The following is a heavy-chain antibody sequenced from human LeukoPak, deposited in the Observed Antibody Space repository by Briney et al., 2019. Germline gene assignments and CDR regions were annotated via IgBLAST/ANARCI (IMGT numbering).Heavy chain of an antibody. CDR1: GYIFTSYG. J-gene: IGHJ4*02. Sequence: ASVKVSCKASGYIFTSYGISWVRQAPGQGLEWMGWISAYNGNTNYAQKLQGKVTMTTDTSTSTAYMELRSLRSDDTAVYYCARGVMITFGGVIVMGYFDYWGQGTLVTVSS. V-gene: IGHV1-18*01. CDR3: ARGVMITFGGVIVMGYFDY. CDR2: ISAYNGNT. D-gene: IGHD3-16*02.